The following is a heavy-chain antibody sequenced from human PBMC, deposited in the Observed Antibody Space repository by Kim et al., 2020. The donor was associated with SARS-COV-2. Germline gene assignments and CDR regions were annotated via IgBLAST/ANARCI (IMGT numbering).Heavy chain of an antibody. CDR2: ISAYNGNT. V-gene: IGHV1-18*01. CDR1: GYTFTSYG. J-gene: IGHJ6*03. CDR3: ARQGDTIEDYYYYMDV. D-gene: IGHD3-9*01. Sequence: ASVKVSCKASGYTFTSYGISWVRQAPGQGLEWMGWISAYNGNTNYAQKLQGRVTMTTDTSTSTAYMELRSLRSDDTAVYYCARQGDTIEDYYYYMDVWGKGTTVTVSS.